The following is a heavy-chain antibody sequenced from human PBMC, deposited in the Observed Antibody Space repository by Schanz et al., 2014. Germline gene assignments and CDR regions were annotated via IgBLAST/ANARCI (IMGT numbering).Heavy chain of an antibody. D-gene: IGHD3-10*01. CDR2: INSVGSNT. J-gene: IGHJ4*02. Sequence: EVQLVQSGGGLVQPGGSLRLSCAASGFTFSSHWMHWVRQDPGKGLVWVARINSVGSNTDYADSVTGRFTISRDNSKNTLYLQMNSLRPEDTAVYYCARGGFGEVSYFDYWAQGTLVTVSS. CDR3: ARGGFGEVSYFDY. CDR1: GFTFSSHW. V-gene: IGHV3-74*01.